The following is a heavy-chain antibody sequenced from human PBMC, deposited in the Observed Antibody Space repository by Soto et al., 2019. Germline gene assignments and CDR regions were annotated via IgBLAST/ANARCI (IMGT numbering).Heavy chain of an antibody. D-gene: IGHD3-10*01. Sequence: ASVKVSCKASGYTFTSYDINWVRQATGQGLEWMGWMNPNSGNTGYAQKFQGRVTMTRNTSISTAYMELSSLRSEDTAVYYCARADYYGSGSRYYYYYYMDVWGKGTTVTVSS. CDR1: GYTFTSYD. CDR3: ARADYYGSGSRYYYYYYMDV. CDR2: MNPNSGNT. V-gene: IGHV1-8*01. J-gene: IGHJ6*03.